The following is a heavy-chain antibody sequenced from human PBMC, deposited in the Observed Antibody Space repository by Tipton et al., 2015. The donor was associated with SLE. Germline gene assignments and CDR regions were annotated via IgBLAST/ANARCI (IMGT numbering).Heavy chain of an antibody. CDR1: GGSISSYY. Sequence: TLSITCTVSGGSISSYYWSWIRQPPGKGLEWIGYIYYSGSTNYNPSLKSRVTISVDTSKNQFSLKLSSVTAADTAVYYCARWIIDGSGSYYYFDYWGQGTLVTVSS. J-gene: IGHJ4*02. CDR3: ARWIIDGSGSYYYFDY. V-gene: IGHV4-59*01. D-gene: IGHD3-10*01. CDR2: IYYSGST.